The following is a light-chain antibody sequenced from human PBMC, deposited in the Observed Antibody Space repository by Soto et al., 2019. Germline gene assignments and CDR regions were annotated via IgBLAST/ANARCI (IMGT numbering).Light chain of an antibody. CDR1: SSTIGAGFD. CDR3: QSYDTALSVYVV. Sequence: QAVATQPPSVYGAPGQRVTISCTGSSSTIGAGFDVQWYQQLPGTAPKLLIYGDTNRPSGVPDRFSGSKSGTSASLVITGLQAEDEADYYCQSYDTALSVYVVFGGGTKLTVL. CDR2: GDT. J-gene: IGLJ2*01. V-gene: IGLV1-40*01.